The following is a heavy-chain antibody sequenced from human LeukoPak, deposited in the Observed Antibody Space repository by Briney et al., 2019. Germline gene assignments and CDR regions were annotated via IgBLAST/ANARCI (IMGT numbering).Heavy chain of an antibody. CDR3: AKDRGISHWFDP. V-gene: IGHV3-23*01. J-gene: IGHJ5*02. CDR2: ISGSTGST. CDR1: GFTFNSYA. D-gene: IGHD6-13*01. Sequence: GGSLRLSCAASGFTFNSYAMSWVRQAPGKGLEWVSTISGSTGSTYYADSVKGRFAISRDNSKNTLYLQMNSLRADDTAVYYCAKDRGISHWFDPWGQGTLVTVSS.